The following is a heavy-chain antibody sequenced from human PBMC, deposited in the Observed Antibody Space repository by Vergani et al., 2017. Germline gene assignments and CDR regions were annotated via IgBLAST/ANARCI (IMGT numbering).Heavy chain of an antibody. D-gene: IGHD3-10*01. CDR2: IYTSGST. CDR1: GGSISSGSYY. CDR3: ARDYYGSGSYYPALDYFDY. Sequence: QVQLQESGPGLVKPSQTLSLTCTVSGGSISSGSYYWSWIRQPAGKGLEWIGRIYTSGSTNYNPSLKSRVTISVDTSKNQFSLKLSSVTAADTAVYYCARDYYGSGSYYPALDYFDYWGQGTLVTVSS. J-gene: IGHJ4*02. V-gene: IGHV4-61*02.